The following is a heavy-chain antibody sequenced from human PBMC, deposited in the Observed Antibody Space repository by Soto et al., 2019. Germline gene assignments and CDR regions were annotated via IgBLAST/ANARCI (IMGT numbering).Heavy chain of an antibody. CDR1: GFTFSSYA. V-gene: IGHV3-23*01. Sequence: EVQLLESGGGLVQPGGSLRLSCAASGFTFSSYAMSWVRQAPGKGLEWVSDISGSGGSTYYADSVKGRFTISRDNSKNTLYLQMNSMRAEDTAVYYCAKGGYYYDSSGLDYWGQGTLVTVSA. J-gene: IGHJ4*02. CDR3: AKGGYYYDSSGLDY. D-gene: IGHD3-22*01. CDR2: ISGSGGST.